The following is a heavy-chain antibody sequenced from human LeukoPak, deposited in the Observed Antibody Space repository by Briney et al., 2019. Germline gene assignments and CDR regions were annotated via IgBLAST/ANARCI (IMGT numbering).Heavy chain of an antibody. V-gene: IGHV1-24*01. CDR2: FDPEDGET. CDR3: ASRGSDSSGYYPFDY. J-gene: IGHJ4*02. CDR1: GYTLTELS. Sequence: ASVKVSCKVSGYTLTELSMHWVRQAPGKGLEWMGGFDPEDGETIYAQKFQGRVTITADESTSTAYMELSSLRSEDTAVYYCASRGSDSSGYYPFDYWGQGTLVTVSS. D-gene: IGHD3-22*01.